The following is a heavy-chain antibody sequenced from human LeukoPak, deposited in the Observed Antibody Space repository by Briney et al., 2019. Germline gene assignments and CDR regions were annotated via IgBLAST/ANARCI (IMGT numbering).Heavy chain of an antibody. V-gene: IGHV4-39*01. Sequence: SETLSLACTVSGGSISSSSYYWGWIRQPPGKGLEWIGSIYYSGSTYYNPSLKSRATISVDTSKNQFSLKLSSVTAADTAVYYCASLIAAALRGAFDIWGQGTMVTVSS. CDR3: ASLIAAALRGAFDI. D-gene: IGHD6-13*01. CDR2: IYYSGST. J-gene: IGHJ3*02. CDR1: GGSISSSSYY.